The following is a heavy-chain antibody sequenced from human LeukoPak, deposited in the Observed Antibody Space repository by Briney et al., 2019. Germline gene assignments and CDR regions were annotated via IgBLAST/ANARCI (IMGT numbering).Heavy chain of an antibody. CDR3: ARHGISSDFNYGMDV. CDR2: IYYSGST. D-gene: IGHD6-19*01. V-gene: IGHV4-59*01. J-gene: IGHJ6*02. Sequence: SETLSLTCTVSGASISSYYWSWIRQPPGKGLEWIGYIYYSGSTNYNPSLKSRVTISVDTSKNQFSLKLSSVTAADTAVYYCARHGISSDFNYGMDVWGQGTTVTVSS. CDR1: GASISSYY.